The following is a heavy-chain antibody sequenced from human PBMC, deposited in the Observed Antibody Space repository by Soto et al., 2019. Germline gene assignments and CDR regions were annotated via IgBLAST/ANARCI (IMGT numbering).Heavy chain of an antibody. J-gene: IGHJ4*02. D-gene: IGHD6-19*01. V-gene: IGHV3-23*01. CDR2: ISGSGGST. CDR3: AKSGESSGWEPIDY. Sequence: EVQLLESGGGLVQPGGSLRLSCAASGLTFSSYAMSWVRQAPGKGLEWVSAISGSGGSTYYADSVKGRFTISRDNSKNTLYLQMNSLRAEDTAVYYCAKSGESSGWEPIDYWGQGTLVTVSS. CDR1: GLTFSSYA.